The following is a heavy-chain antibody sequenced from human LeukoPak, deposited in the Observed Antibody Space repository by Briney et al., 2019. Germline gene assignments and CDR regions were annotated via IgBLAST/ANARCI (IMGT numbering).Heavy chain of an antibody. Sequence: GGSLRLSCAASGFIFSNAWMSWVRQAPGKGLEWVGRIKTKSDGGTTDYAAPVKGRFTISRDNSKNTLYLQMNSPRAEDTAVYYCARDRTGQQLISRKEYYYMDVWGKGTTVTISS. CDR3: ARDRTGQQLISRKEYYYMDV. D-gene: IGHD4-11*01. CDR1: GFIFSNAW. CDR2: IKTKSDGGTT. J-gene: IGHJ6*03. V-gene: IGHV3-15*01.